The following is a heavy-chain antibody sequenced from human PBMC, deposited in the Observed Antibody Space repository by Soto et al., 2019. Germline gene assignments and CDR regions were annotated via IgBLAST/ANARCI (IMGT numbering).Heavy chain of an antibody. CDR1: GGSISRSTYY. CDR3: ARHGGDGYNDFFDY. V-gene: IGHV4-61*05. Sequence: SETLSLTCTVSGGSISRSTYYWSWIRQPPGRGLEWIGYVFYSGSTNYNPSLKSRVTISVDTSKNQFSLLLKSVTAADTAVYYCARHGGDGYNDFFDYWGQGTLVTVSS. J-gene: IGHJ4*02. CDR2: VFYSGST. D-gene: IGHD3-16*01.